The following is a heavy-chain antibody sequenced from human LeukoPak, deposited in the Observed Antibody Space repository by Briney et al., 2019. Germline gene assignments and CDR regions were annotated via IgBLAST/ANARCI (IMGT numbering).Heavy chain of an antibody. CDR1: GFTVSSNY. CDR3: ARDLYGVSHDY. CDR2: INSSGST. V-gene: IGHV3-53*01. Sequence: GGSLRLSCAASGFTVSSNYMNWVRQAPGKGLEWVSVINSSGSTYYADSVKGRFTISRDDSKNTLYLQMNSLRAEDTAVYYCARDLYGVSHDYWGQGTLVTVSS. J-gene: IGHJ4*02. D-gene: IGHD4-17*01.